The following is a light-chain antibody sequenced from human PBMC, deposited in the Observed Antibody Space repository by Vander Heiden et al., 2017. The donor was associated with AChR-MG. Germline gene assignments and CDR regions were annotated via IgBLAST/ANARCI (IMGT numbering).Light chain of an antibody. V-gene: IGLV2-8*01. CDR3: SAYAGTTIV. CDR1: SSDVGTYDY. Sequence: QSALTQPPSASGSPGQSVTISCTGTSSDVGTYDYVSWYQQPTGNAPKLMRYAVRKLPSGVPERFVGSKSVNTAALTVSGLQDEDEADYYCSAYAGTTIVFGGGTKLTVL. J-gene: IGLJ3*02. CDR2: AVR.